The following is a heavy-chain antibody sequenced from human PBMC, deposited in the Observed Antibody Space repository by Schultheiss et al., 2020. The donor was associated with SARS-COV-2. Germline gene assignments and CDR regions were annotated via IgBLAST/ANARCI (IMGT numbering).Heavy chain of an antibody. D-gene: IGHD3-22*01. J-gene: IGHJ6*02. CDR2: INHSGST. CDR1: GGSFSGYY. V-gene: IGHV4-34*01. CDR3: ARVSPGSSGYYEFYYYYGMDV. Sequence: GSLRLSCAVYGGSFSGYYWSWIRQPPGKGLEWIGEINHSGSTNYNPSLKSRVTISVDTSKNQFSLKLSSVTAADTAVYYCARVSPGSSGYYEFYYYYGMDVWGQGTTVTVSS.